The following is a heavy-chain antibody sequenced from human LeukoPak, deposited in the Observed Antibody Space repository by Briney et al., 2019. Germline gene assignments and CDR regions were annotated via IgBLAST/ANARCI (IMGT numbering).Heavy chain of an antibody. Sequence: SETLSLTCTVSGGSISGYYWNWIRQPPGKGLEWLGYIHSSGNTRYNPSLRSRVTMSVDTSKNQFSLKLNSVTAADTAVYYCGRAGRYCSGGSCYGENWFDPWGQGTLVTVSS. CDR2: IHSSGNT. CDR3: GRAGRYCSGGSCYGENWFDP. CDR1: GGSISGYY. J-gene: IGHJ5*02. D-gene: IGHD2-15*01. V-gene: IGHV4-59*01.